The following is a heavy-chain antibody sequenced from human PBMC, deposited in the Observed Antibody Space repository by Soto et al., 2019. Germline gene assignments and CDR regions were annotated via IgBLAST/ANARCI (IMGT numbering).Heavy chain of an antibody. CDR2: ISWNSGSI. V-gene: IGHV3-9*01. J-gene: IGHJ6*02. Sequence: PGGSLRLSCAASGFTFDDYAMHWVRQAPGKGLEWASGISWNSGSIGYADSVKGRFTISRDNAKNSLYLQMNSLRAEDTALYYCAKDMYSSGWRAMDVWGQGTTVTVSS. CDR1: GFTFDDYA. D-gene: IGHD6-19*01. CDR3: AKDMYSSGWRAMDV.